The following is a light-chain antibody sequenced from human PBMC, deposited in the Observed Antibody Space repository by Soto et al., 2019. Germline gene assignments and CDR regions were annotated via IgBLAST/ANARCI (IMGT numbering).Light chain of an antibody. Sequence: DIQMTQSPSTLSGSVGDRVTITCRASQTISSWLAWYQPKPGKAPKLLIYDASSLESGVPSRFSGSGSGTEFTLTISSLQPDEGATDYGQQYNSYSGTFGQGTKVDIK. CDR2: DAS. CDR1: QTISSW. CDR3: QQYNSYSGT. J-gene: IGKJ1*01. V-gene: IGKV1-5*01.